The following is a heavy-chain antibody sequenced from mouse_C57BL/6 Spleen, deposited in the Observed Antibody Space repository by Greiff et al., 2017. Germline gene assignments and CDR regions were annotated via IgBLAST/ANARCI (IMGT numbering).Heavy chain of an antibody. Sequence: QVQLQQSGAELVKPGASVKMSCKASGYTFTSYWITWVQQRPGQGLEWIGDIYPGSGSTNYNEKFKSKATLTVDTSSSTAYMQLSSLTSEDSAVYYGARRNDYDRYEFDYWGQGTTVTVSS. D-gene: IGHD2-4*01. CDR3: ARRNDYDRYEFDY. CDR2: IYPGSGST. J-gene: IGHJ2*01. CDR1: GYTFTSYW. V-gene: IGHV1-55*01.